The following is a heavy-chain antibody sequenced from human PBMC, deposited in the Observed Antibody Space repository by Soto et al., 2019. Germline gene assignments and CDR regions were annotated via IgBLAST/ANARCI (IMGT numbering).Heavy chain of an antibody. CDR2: IYWDDDK. CDR3: AHTTTVTTFDY. Sequence: ESGPTLVNPTQTLTLTCTFSGFSLTTAEVGVGWIRQPPGEALEWLGLIYWDDDKRYSPSLKSRLTITKDTSKNQVVLTMTDMDPVDTGTYYCAHTTTVTTFDYWGQGALVTVSS. J-gene: IGHJ4*02. CDR1: GFSLTTAEVG. V-gene: IGHV2-5*02. D-gene: IGHD4-17*01.